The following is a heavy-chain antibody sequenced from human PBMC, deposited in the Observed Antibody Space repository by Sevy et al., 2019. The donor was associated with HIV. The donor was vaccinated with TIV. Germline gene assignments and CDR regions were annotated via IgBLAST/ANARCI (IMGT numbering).Heavy chain of an antibody. D-gene: IGHD2-15*01. CDR2: IKSRPDGGTT. CDR3: STDPIIVILVTDGMDV. CDR1: GFTFSYAW. Sequence: GGYLRLSCVASGFTFSYAWMSWVRQAPGKGLEWVGRIKSRPDGGTTYYAAPMKGRFTISRDDSKNTLYLQMNSLKTEDTGVYYCSTDPIIVILVTDGMDVWGHGTTVTVSS. V-gene: IGHV3-15*01. J-gene: IGHJ6*02.